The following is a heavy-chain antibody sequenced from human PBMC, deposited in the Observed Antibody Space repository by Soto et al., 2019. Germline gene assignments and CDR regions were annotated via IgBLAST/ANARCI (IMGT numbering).Heavy chain of an antibody. CDR2: VNPNNGDT. V-gene: IGHV1-8*01. D-gene: IGHD3-10*01. CDR3: AKVSRKGSAIDFDY. CDR1: GYTFSNYD. Sequence: QVQLVQSGAELKKPGASVKVSCKASGYTFSNYDMNWVRQATGQGPEWIGWVNPNNGDTGYAQKFQGRVTLTTDISTTRACMELTSLRSEASAIYYCAKVSRKGSAIDFDYWGQGTLITVSS. J-gene: IGHJ4*02.